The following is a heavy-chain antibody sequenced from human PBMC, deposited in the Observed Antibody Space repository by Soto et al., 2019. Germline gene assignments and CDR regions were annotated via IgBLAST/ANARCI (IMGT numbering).Heavy chain of an antibody. CDR2: INHSGST. CDR3: ARVIKVYGSGSYSPVFDY. Sequence: PSETLSLTCAVYGGSFSGYYWSWIRQHPGKGLEWIGEINHSGSTNYNPSLKSRVTISVDTSKNQFSLKLSSVTAADTAVYYCARVIKVYGSGSYSPVFDYWGQGTLVTVSS. V-gene: IGHV4-34*01. CDR1: GGSFSGYY. D-gene: IGHD3-10*01. J-gene: IGHJ4*02.